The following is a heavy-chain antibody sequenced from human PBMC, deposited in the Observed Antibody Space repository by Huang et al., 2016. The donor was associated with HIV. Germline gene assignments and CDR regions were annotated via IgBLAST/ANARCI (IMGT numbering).Heavy chain of an antibody. CDR1: GYGFSSYW. CDR3: ARQVDGFRSHFDF. Sequence: EVLLVQSGAELKEPGESLKISCKASGYGFSSYWIGWVRQKPGKDLEWMGIIYPRDSETKYSPSFDGQVTISADKSTRTAYLQWESLKAPDTAIYFCARQVDGFRSHFDFWGQGTLVSVSS. CDR2: IYPRDSET. V-gene: IGHV5-51*01. D-gene: IGHD5-18*01. J-gene: IGHJ4*02.